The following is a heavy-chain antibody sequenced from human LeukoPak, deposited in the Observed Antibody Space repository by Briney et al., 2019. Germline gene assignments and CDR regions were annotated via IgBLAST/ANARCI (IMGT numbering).Heavy chain of an antibody. Sequence: SETLSLTCTVSGVSINSHYWSWVRQPPGKGLQWIGVISYSGSTSYNPSLMSRVTISVDTSKNQFSLKLNSVTAADTALYFCARSYYDFWSGFYSDFWGQGALVTVSS. D-gene: IGHD3-3*01. CDR1: GVSINSHY. CDR3: ARSYYDFWSGFYSDF. V-gene: IGHV4-59*11. J-gene: IGHJ4*02. CDR2: ISYSGST.